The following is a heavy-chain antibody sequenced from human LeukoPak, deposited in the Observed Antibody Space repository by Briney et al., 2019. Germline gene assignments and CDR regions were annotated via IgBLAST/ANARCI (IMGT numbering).Heavy chain of an antibody. D-gene: IGHD3-22*01. Sequence: SETLSLTCTVSGGSISSYYWSWIRQPPGKGLEWIGYIYYSGSTNYNPSLKSRVTISVDTSKNQFSLKLSSVTAADTAVYYCARQGMIVEYWGQGTLVTVSS. CDR2: IYYSGST. V-gene: IGHV4-59*08. J-gene: IGHJ4*02. CDR1: GGSISSYY. CDR3: ARQGMIVEY.